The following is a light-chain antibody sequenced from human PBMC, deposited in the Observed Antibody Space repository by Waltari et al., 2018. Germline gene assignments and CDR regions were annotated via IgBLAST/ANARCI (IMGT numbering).Light chain of an antibody. J-gene: IGLJ1*01. Sequence: SYKLTQPPSVSVSPGQTASISCSGDNLGAKYTSWYQQKAGQSPVLVIYHDARRPSGIPDRFSGSNSGNTASLTISGTQALDEADYYCLAWDSSTAVFGTGTKLTVL. V-gene: IGLV3-1*01. CDR1: NLGAKY. CDR3: LAWDSSTAV. CDR2: HDA.